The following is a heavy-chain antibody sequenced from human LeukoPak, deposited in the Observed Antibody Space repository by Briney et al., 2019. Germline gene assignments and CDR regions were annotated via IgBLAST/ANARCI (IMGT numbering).Heavy chain of an antibody. CDR3: ARLEVPAATFDY. D-gene: IGHD2-2*01. CDR2: INHSGST. V-gene: IGHV4-34*01. J-gene: IGHJ4*02. Sequence: PSETLSLTCAVYGGSFSGYYWSWIRQPPGKGLEWIGEINHSGSTNYNPSLKSRVTISVDTSKNQFSLKLSSVTAADTAMYYCARLEVPAATFDYWGQGTLVTVSS. CDR1: GGSFSGYY.